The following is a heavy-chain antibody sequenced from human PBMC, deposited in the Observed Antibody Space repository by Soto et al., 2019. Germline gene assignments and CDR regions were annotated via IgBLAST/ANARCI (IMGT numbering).Heavy chain of an antibody. CDR2: ISWNSGTL. Sequence: DVQLVESGGGLVQPGRSLRLSCVASDFTFDNYAMHWVRQAPGKGLEWVSGISWNSGTLVYADSVKGRFTISRDNTKNSLYLQMNGLRPEDTALYFCAKGRTRPLQLGSFGDNAFDVWGQGTMVTVSS. V-gene: IGHV3-9*01. CDR1: DFTFDNYA. J-gene: IGHJ3*01. D-gene: IGHD3-10*01. CDR3: AKGRTRPLQLGSFGDNAFDV.